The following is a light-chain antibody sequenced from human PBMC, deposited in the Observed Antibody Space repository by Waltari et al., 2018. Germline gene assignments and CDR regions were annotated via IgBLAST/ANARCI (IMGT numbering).Light chain of an antibody. Sequence: QSALTQPASVSGSPGQSVTISCAGTGNDVGGYNSVSWYQGHPGQAPRVIIYDVSGRPSGVSDRFSGSKSGNTASLTISGLQAEDEADYYCSSQSSNDVVLFGGGTKLTVL. CDR1: GNDVGGYNS. J-gene: IGLJ2*01. CDR3: SSQSSNDVVL. CDR2: DVS. V-gene: IGLV2-14*01.